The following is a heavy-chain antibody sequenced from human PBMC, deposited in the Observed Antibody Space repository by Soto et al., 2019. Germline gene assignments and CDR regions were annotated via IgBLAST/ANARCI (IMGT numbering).Heavy chain of an antibody. CDR3: ARGLVDTAMVLDY. V-gene: IGHV1-69*13. Sequence: SVKVSCKASGGTFSSYAISWVRQAPGQGLEWMGGIIPIFGTANYAQKFQGRVTITADESTSTAYMELSSLRSEDTAVYYCARGLVDTAMVLDYWGQGTLVTVSS. D-gene: IGHD5-18*01. CDR2: IIPIFGTA. CDR1: GGTFSSYA. J-gene: IGHJ4*02.